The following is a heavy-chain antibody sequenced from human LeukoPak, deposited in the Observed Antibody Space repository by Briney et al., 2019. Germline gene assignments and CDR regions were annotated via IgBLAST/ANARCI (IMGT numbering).Heavy chain of an antibody. CDR3: ARDWDSGSYYFDY. J-gene: IGHJ4*02. CDR2: ISSSSSYI. V-gene: IGHV3-21*01. CDR1: GFTFSSYS. D-gene: IGHD1-26*01. Sequence: PGGSLRLSCAASGFTFSSYSMNWVRQAPGKGLGWVSSISSSSSYIYYADSVKGRFTISRDNAKNSLYLQMNSLRAEDTAVYYCARDWDSGSYYFDYWGQGTLVTVSS.